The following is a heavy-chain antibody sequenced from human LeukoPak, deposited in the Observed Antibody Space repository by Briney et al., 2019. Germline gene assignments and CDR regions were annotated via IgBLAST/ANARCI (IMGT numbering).Heavy chain of an antibody. CDR3: ARDPVGATAGLGYFDY. CDR1: GFTFSSYA. V-gene: IGHV3-30*03. CDR2: ISYDGNKK. J-gene: IGHJ4*02. D-gene: IGHD1-26*01. Sequence: PGRSLRLSCAASGFTFSSYAMHWVRQAPGKGLEWVAVISYDGNKKHYADSVKGRFTISRDNSKNTLYLQMNSLRAEDTAVYYCARDPVGATAGLGYFDYWGQGTLVTVSS.